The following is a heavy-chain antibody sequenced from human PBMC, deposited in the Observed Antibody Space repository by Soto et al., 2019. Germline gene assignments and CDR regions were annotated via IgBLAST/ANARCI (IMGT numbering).Heavy chain of an antibody. CDR2: IIPIFGTA. V-gene: IGHV1-69*06. CDR3: ASVRGAVAGITGLQRFDP. CDR1: GGTFSSYA. Sequence: QVQLVQSGAEVKKPGSSVKVSCKASGGTFSSYAISWVRQAPGQGLEWMGGIIPIFGTANYAQKFQGRVTITADKSTSTDYMELSRLRSEDTAVYYWASVRGAVAGITGLQRFDPWGQGTLVTVSS. D-gene: IGHD6-19*01. J-gene: IGHJ5*02.